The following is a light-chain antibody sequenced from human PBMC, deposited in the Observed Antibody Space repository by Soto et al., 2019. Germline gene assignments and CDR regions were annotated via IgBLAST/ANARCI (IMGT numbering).Light chain of an antibody. CDR2: GAS. CDR1: HIISSNY. J-gene: IGKJ4*01. Sequence: IVLTQSPGTLSLSPGERATLSCRATHIISSNYLAWYQQKPGQAPRLLIHGASSRPAGIPDRFSGSGSWTDPTLPISSLVPVDSAAYYCQQYGTSPLTFGGGPKVQLK. CDR3: QQYGTSPLT. V-gene: IGKV3-20*01.